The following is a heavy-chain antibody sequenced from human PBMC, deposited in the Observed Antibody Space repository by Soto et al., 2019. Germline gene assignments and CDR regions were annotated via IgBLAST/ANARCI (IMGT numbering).Heavy chain of an antibody. CDR3: AKGGGGTWELLRTYYFDY. Sequence: EVQLLESGGGLVQPGGSLRLSCAASGFTFSSYAMSWVRQAPGKGLEWVSAISGSGGSTYYADSVKGRFTISRDNSKNTRYLQMNSLRAEDTAVYYCAKGGGGTWELLRTYYFDYWGQGTLVTVSS. J-gene: IGHJ4*02. CDR2: ISGSGGST. CDR1: GFTFSSYA. V-gene: IGHV3-23*01. D-gene: IGHD1-26*01.